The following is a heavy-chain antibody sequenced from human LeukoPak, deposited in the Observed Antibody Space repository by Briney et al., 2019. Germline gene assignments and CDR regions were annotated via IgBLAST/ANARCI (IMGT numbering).Heavy chain of an antibody. CDR1: GYTFTTYD. J-gene: IGHJ4*02. CDR3: ARRTAVLPGDY. D-gene: IGHD5-18*01. Sequence: ASVKVSCKASGYTFTTYDINWVRQATGQGLEWMGWINPNSGNAGYAQKFQGRVTMTRDISINTAYMELSGLRYEDTAVYYCARRTAVLPGDYWGQGTLVTVSS. CDR2: INPNSGNA. V-gene: IGHV1-8*01.